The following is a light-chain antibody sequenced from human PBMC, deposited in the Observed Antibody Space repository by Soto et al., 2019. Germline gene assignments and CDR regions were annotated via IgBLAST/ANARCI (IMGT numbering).Light chain of an antibody. CDR1: SSDVGGYNY. J-gene: IGLJ2*01. Sequence: QSALTQPASVSGSPGQSITISCTGTSSDVGGYNYVSWYQHHPGKAPKLMIYDVSNRPSGVSNRFSGSKFGNTASLTISGLQAEDEADYYCSSYTSSSTLVFGGGTKVTVL. CDR2: DVS. V-gene: IGLV2-14*03. CDR3: SSYTSSSTLV.